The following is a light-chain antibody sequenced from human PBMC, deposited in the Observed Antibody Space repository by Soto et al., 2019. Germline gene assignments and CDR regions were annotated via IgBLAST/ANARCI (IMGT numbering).Light chain of an antibody. J-gene: IGLJ2*01. CDR1: SSDVGGYNY. CDR2: EVS. CDR3: SSYTSSSTLV. V-gene: IGLV2-14*01. Sequence: QSVLTQPASVSGSPGQSITISCTGTSSDVGGYNYVSWYQQHPGKAPKLMIYEVSNRPSGVSNRFSGSKSGNTASLTISGLTAEDEDDYYCSSYTSSSTLVFGGGTKLTVL.